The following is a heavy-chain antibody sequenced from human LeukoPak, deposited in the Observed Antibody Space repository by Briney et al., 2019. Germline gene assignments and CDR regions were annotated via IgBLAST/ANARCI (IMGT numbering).Heavy chain of an antibody. V-gene: IGHV5-51*01. CDR1: GYGFTSYW. CDR3: ARRGNYYFDS. CDR2: IYPGDSDT. J-gene: IGHJ4*02. Sequence: GESLQISCKGSGYGFTSYWIAWVRQMPGRGLEWMGVIYPGDSDTRYSPSFQGQVTISADKSITTAYLQWSSLKASDTAIYYCARRGNYYFDSWGQGTLVTVSS. D-gene: IGHD3-10*01.